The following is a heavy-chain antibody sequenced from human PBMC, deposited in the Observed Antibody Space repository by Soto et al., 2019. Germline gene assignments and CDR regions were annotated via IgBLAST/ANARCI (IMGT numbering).Heavy chain of an antibody. J-gene: IGHJ4*02. Sequence: VQLQESGPGLVKPSQTLSVACAVSGGSISSGAHYWNWFRQYPSKGLEWLAYIHYSGSTYSNPSLKSRVYISLDTSKNQFSLKLTSVTAADTAVYYCARGDWTGYPEKYFDFWGRGTLVTVSS. CDR3: ARGDWTGYPEKYFDF. V-gene: IGHV4-31*11. CDR2: IHYSGST. CDR1: GGSISSGAHY. D-gene: IGHD3-3*01.